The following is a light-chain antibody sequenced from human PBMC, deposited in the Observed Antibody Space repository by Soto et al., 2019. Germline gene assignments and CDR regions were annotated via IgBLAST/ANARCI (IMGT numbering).Light chain of an antibody. J-gene: IGKJ1*01. CDR3: QQYGSSPVT. Sequence: EIVLTQSPGTLSLSPGERATLSCRASQSVSSSYLAWYQQKPGQAPRLLIYGASSRATGIPDRFSGSVSGTDFTLSISRREPEDFAVYYCQQYGSSPVTFGQGTKVEIK. V-gene: IGKV3-20*01. CDR2: GAS. CDR1: QSVSSSY.